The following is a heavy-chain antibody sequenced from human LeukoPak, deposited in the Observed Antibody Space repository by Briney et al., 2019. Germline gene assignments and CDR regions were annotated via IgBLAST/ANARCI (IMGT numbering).Heavy chain of an antibody. V-gene: IGHV1-2*02. J-gene: IGHJ4*02. CDR2: INPKSGGT. CDR1: GYTFTDYY. D-gene: IGHD6-13*01. Sequence: PRASVKVSCKASGYTFTDYYMHWVRQAPGQGLEWMGWINPKSGGTNFAQNFQGRVTMTRDTSISTAYMELSSLRSDDTAVYYCARDPSIAAIGIDYWGQGTLVTVSS. CDR3: ARDPSIAAIGIDY.